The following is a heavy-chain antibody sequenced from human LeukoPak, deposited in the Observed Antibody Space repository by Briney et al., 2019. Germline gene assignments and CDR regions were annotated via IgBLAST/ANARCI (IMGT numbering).Heavy chain of an antibody. V-gene: IGHV4-38-2*02. D-gene: IGHD6-13*01. Sequence: SETLSLTCTVSGYSISSGYYWGWIRQPPGKGLEWIGSIYHSGSTYYNPSLKSRVTISVDTSKNQFSLKLSSMIAADTAAYYCARVSSSWYQDWYFDLWSRGTLVTVPS. CDR1: GYSISSGYY. CDR2: IYHSGST. CDR3: ARVSSSWYQDWYFDL. J-gene: IGHJ2*01.